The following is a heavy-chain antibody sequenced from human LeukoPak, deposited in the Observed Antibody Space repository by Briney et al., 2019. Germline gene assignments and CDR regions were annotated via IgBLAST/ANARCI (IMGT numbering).Heavy chain of an antibody. CDR2: IRYDGSNK. D-gene: IGHD3-22*01. J-gene: IGHJ4*02. Sequence: PGGSLRLSCAASGFTFSSYAMSWVRQAPGKGLEWVAFIRYDGSNKYYADSVKGRFTISRDSSKNTLYLQMNSLRAEDTAVYYCANLPAADDSSGYLKSADYWGQGTLVTVSS. CDR1: GFTFSSYA. V-gene: IGHV3-30*02. CDR3: ANLPAADDSSGYLKSADY.